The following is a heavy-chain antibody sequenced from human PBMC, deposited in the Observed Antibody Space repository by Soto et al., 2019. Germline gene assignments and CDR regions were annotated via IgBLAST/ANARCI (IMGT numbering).Heavy chain of an antibody. CDR3: ARESEDLTSNFDY. CDR1: GFTFTRYS. CDR2: ISSTTNYI. V-gene: IGHV3-21*01. J-gene: IGHJ4*02. Sequence: GGSLRLSCAASGFTFTRYSMNWVRQAPGKGLEWVSSISSTTNYIYYADSMKGRFTVSRDNAKNSVYLEMDSLSAEDTAVYYCARESEDLTSNFDYWGQGTLVTVSS.